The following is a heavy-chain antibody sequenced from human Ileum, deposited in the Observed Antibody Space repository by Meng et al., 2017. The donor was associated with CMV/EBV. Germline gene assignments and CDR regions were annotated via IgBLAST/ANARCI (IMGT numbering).Heavy chain of an antibody. Sequence: SVKVSCKASGYTFTAYYMHWVRQAPGQGLEWLGRINPNGGITDYAQKFQGRVTMARDTSISTAYMELSGLTSDDTAVYYCASQGVITTTNVFDIWGQGTMVTVSS. CDR1: GYTFTAYY. J-gene: IGHJ3*02. CDR2: INPNGGIT. CDR3: ASQGVITTTNVFDI. D-gene: IGHD1-1*01. V-gene: IGHV1-2*06.